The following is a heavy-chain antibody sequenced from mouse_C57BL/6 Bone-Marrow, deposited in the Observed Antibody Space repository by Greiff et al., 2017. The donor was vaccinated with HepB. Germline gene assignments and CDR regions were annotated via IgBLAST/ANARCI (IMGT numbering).Heavy chain of an antibody. CDR3: ARVEGWDEYFDV. V-gene: IGHV1-19*01. Sequence: EVQLQQSGPVLVKPGASVKMSCKASGYTFTDYYMNWVKQSNGKSLEWIGVINPYNGGTSYNQKFKGKATLTVDKSSSTAYMELNSLTSEDSAVYYCARVEGWDEYFDVWGTGTTVTVSS. CDR1: GYTFTDYY. CDR2: INPYNGGT. J-gene: IGHJ1*03. D-gene: IGHD3-3*01.